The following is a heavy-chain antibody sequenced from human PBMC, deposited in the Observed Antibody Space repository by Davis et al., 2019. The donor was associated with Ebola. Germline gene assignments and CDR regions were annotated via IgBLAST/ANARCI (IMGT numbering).Heavy chain of an antibody. V-gene: IGHV1-18*01. D-gene: IGHD3-22*01. J-gene: IGHJ4*02. CDR2: ISAYNGNT. CDR3: ARSITMIVLSYFDY. CDR1: GYTFTSYG. Sequence: AASVKVSCNASGYTFTSYGISWLRQAPGQGLEWMGSISAYNGNTNYAQNLQGRVTMTTDTSTSTAYMELRSLRSDDTAVYYCARSITMIVLSYFDYWGQGTLVTVSS.